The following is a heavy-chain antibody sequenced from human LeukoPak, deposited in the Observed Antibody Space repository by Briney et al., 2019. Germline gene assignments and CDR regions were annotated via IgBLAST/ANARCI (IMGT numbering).Heavy chain of an antibody. CDR2: INPKSGGT. D-gene: IGHD1-1*01. J-gene: IGHJ4*02. CDR1: GYTFSEFF. Sequence: ASVKVSCKTSGYTFSEFFMHWVRQAPGQGLEWMGRINPKSGGTNFAQKFQGRVTVTRDTTNSVVYMKLTSLTSDDTAVYSCARGRTTTDHWGQGTLVTVSS. CDR3: ARGRTTTDH. V-gene: IGHV1-2*06.